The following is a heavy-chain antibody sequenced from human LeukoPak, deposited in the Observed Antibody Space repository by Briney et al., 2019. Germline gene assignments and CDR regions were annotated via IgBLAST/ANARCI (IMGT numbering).Heavy chain of an antibody. CDR1: GFTFSSYE. CDR3: ASDQPPGGNSGMDV. J-gene: IGHJ6*02. D-gene: IGHD4-23*01. V-gene: IGHV3-48*03. Sequence: GGTLRLSCAASGFTFSSYEMNWVRQAPGKGLEWVSYISSSGSTIYYADSVKGRFTISRDNAKNSLYLQMNSLRAEDTAVYYCASDQPPGGNSGMDVWGQGTTVTVSS. CDR2: ISSSGSTI.